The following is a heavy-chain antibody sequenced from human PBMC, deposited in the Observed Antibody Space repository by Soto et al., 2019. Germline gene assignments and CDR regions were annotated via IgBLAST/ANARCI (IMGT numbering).Heavy chain of an antibody. Sequence: PSETLSLTCTVSGGSISSSSYYWGWIRQPPGKGLEWIGSIYYSGSTYYNPSLKSRVTISVDTSKNQFSLNLSSVTAADTAVYYCARVLGDDLLTGYSDVDTALGVFDFWGRGTLVTVSS. J-gene: IGHJ4*02. V-gene: IGHV4-39*07. CDR2: IYYSGST. D-gene: IGHD3-9*01. CDR3: ARVLGDDLLTGYSDVDTALGVFDF. CDR1: GGSISSSSYY.